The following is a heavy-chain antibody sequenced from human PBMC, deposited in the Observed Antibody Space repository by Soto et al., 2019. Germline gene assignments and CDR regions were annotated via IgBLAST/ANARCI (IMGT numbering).Heavy chain of an antibody. D-gene: IGHD2-8*02. CDR1: GGSFSGYY. V-gene: IGHV4-34*01. CDR3: ARDKITGLFNY. J-gene: IGHJ4*02. Sequence: SETLSLTCAVYGGSFSGYYWTWIRQPPGTGLEWIGEINHSGSTNYNPSLKSRVTISVDTSKNQFSLKLTSVTAADTAVYYCARDKITGLFNYWGQGALVTVSS. CDR2: INHSGST.